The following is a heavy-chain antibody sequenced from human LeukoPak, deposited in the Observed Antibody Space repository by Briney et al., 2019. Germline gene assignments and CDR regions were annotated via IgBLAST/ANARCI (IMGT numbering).Heavy chain of an antibody. CDR3: ARDKTTGFKHDFDS. J-gene: IGHJ4*02. V-gene: IGHV3-48*04. Sequence: PGGSLRLSCAASGFTFSDYSMNWVRQAPGKGLEWLSFIGGRGSTVYYADSVKGRFTISRDNAKRSLYLQMNSLRVEDTALYYCARDKTTGFKHDFDSWGQGTLVTVST. CDR1: GFTFSDYS. CDR2: IGGRGSTV. D-gene: IGHD5-24*01.